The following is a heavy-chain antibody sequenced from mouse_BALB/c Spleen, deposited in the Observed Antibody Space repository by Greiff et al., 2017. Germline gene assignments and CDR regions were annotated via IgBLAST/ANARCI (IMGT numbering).Heavy chain of an antibody. CDR1: GFTFSSYA. CDR2: ISSGGSYT. CDR3: AREDYDYDLWYFDV. D-gene: IGHD2-4*01. J-gene: IGHJ1*01. V-gene: IGHV5-9-4*01. Sequence: EVQRVESGGGLVKPGGSLKLSCAASGFTFSSYAMSWVRQSPEKRLEWVAEISSGGSYTYYPDTVTGRFTISRDNAKNTLYLEMSSLRSEDTAMYYCAREDYDYDLWYFDVWGAGTTVTVSS.